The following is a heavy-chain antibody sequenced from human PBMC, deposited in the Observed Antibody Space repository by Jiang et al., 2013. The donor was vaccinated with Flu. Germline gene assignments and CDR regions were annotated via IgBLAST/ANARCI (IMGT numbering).Heavy chain of an antibody. CDR2: IKSKTDGGTT. CDR3: TTEDDSSGYYYYYYGMDV. D-gene: IGHD3-22*01. CDR1: GFTFSNAW. Sequence: VQLVESGGGLVKPGGSLRLSCAASGFTFSNAWMNWVRQAPGKGLEWVGRIKSKTDGGTTDYAAPVKGRFTISRDDSKNTLYLQMNSLKTEDTAVYYCTTEDDSSGYYYYYYGMDVWGKGTTVTVSS. V-gene: IGHV3-15*01. J-gene: IGHJ6*04.